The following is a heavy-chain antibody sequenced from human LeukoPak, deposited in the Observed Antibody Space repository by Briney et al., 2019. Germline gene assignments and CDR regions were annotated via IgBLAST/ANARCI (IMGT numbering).Heavy chain of an antibody. D-gene: IGHD6-13*01. CDR2: INGGGGST. J-gene: IGHJ6*03. Sequence: GGSLRLSCAASGFTFSSYAMNWVRQAPGKGLEWVSGINGGGGSTYYADSMKGRFTISRDNAKNSLYLQMNSLRAEDTAVYYCARDQVAAAGTATYYYYYMDVWGKGTTVTISS. CDR1: GFTFSSYA. V-gene: IGHV3-23*01. CDR3: ARDQVAAAGTATYYYYYMDV.